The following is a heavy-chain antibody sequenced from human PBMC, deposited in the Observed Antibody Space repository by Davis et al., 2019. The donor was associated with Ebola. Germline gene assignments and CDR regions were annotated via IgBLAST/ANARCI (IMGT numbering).Heavy chain of an antibody. J-gene: IGHJ4*02. CDR2: ILPGDSDT. V-gene: IGHV5-51*01. CDR1: GYSFTSFW. Sequence: GESLKISCKASGYSFTSFWIGWVRQPPGQGLEWMGAILPGDSDTRYSPSFQGQVTISADKSISTAYLQWSSLKASDTAMYYCARQIRSSGYFDYWGQGTLVTVSS. CDR3: ARQIRSSGYFDY. D-gene: IGHD6-19*01.